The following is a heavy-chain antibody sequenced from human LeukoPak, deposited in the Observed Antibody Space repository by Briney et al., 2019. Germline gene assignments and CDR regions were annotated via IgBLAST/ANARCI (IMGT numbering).Heavy chain of an antibody. CDR1: GFTFSSYS. D-gene: IGHD6-13*01. CDR3: AREGIAAAGLGNWFDP. V-gene: IGHV3-21*01. J-gene: IGHJ5*02. Sequence: GGSLRLSCAASGFTFSSYSMNWVRQAPGKGLEWVSSISSSSSYIYYAGSVKGRFTISRDNAKNSLYLQMNSLRAEDTAVYYCAREGIAAAGLGNWFDPWGQGTLVTVSS. CDR2: ISSSSSYI.